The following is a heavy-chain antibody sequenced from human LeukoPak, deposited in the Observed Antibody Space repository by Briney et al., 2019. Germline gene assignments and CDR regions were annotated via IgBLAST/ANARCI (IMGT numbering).Heavy chain of an antibody. D-gene: IGHD6-13*01. CDR2: ISSSGSTI. CDR3: TTASSSSSSDPEYYYYMDV. J-gene: IGHJ6*03. V-gene: IGHV3-11*01. Sequence: GGSLRLSCAASGFTFSDYYMSWIRQAPGKGLEWVSYISSSGSTIYYADSVKGRFTISRDNSKNTLYLQMNSLKTEDTAVYYCTTASSSSSSDPEYYYYMDVWGKGTTVTVSS. CDR1: GFTFSDYY.